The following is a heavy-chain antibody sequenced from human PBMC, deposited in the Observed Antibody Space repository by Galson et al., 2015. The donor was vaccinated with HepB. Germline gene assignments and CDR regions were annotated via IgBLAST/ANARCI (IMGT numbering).Heavy chain of an antibody. V-gene: IGHV1-3*01. D-gene: IGHD6-19*01. Sequence: SVKVSCKASGYTFTSYAMHWVRQAPGQRLEWMGWINAGNGNTKYSQKFQGRVTITRDTSASTAYMELSSLRSEDTAVYYCARDWEAGREDAFDIWGQGTMVTVSS. CDR2: INAGNGNT. CDR3: ARDWEAGREDAFDI. CDR1: GYTFTSYA. J-gene: IGHJ3*02.